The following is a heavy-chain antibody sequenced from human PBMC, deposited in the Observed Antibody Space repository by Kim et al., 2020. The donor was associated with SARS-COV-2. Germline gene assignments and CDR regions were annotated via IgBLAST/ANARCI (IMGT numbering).Heavy chain of an antibody. V-gene: IGHV1-2*02. CDR1: GYTFSDYN. D-gene: IGHD6-19*01. CDR3: ASGGPTVAGTAIDY. CDR2: ILPKSGVT. Sequence: ASVKVSCKASGYTFSDYNMHWVRHAPGQGLECMGWILPKSGVTRYAQKFQGRVTMTGDMSISIAYMELTNLRPDDTAVYYCASGGPTVAGTAIDYWGQGTLVTVST. J-gene: IGHJ4*02.